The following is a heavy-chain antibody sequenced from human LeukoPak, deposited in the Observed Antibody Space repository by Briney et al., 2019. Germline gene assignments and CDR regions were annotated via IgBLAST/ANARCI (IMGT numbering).Heavy chain of an antibody. Sequence: SETLSLTCAVYGGSFSGYYWSWIRQPPGKGLEWIGEVNHSGSTNYNPSLKSRVTISVDTSKNQFSLKLSSVTAADTAVYYCARGPRRPGSYYNWFAPWGQGTLVTVSS. J-gene: IGHJ5*02. V-gene: IGHV4-34*01. CDR1: GGSFSGYY. D-gene: IGHD3-10*01. CDR2: VNHSGST. CDR3: ARGPRRPGSYYNWFAP.